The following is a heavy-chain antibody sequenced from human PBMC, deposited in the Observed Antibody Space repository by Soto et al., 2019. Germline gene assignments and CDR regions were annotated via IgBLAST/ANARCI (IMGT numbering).Heavy chain of an antibody. CDR1: GYTFTSYG. CDR2: ISAYNGNT. Sequence: GASVKVSCKASGYTFTSYGISWVRQAPGQGLEWMGWISAYNGNTNYAQKLQGRVTMTTDTSTSTAYMELRSLRSDDTAVYYCARDVLLWFGDENWFDPWGQGTLVTVSS. CDR3: ARDVLLWFGDENWFDP. D-gene: IGHD3-10*01. V-gene: IGHV1-18*01. J-gene: IGHJ5*02.